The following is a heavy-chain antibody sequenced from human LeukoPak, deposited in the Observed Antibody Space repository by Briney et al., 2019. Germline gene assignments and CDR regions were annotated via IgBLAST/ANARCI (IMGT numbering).Heavy chain of an antibody. V-gene: IGHV3-53*01. J-gene: IGHJ4*02. D-gene: IGHD3-16*02. CDR2: MYSGGST. Sequence: PGGSLRLSCTSSGFTVSSNHMTWVRQAPGKGLEWVSVMYSGGSTYYADSVKGRFTISRDNSKNTLYLQMNSLKVEDTAVYYCARGELSTFDYWGQGTLVTVSS. CDR3: ARGELSTFDY. CDR1: GFTVSSNH.